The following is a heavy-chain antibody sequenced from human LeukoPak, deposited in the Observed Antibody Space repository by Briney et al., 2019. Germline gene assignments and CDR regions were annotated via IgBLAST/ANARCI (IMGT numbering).Heavy chain of an antibody. J-gene: IGHJ4*02. V-gene: IGHV3-33*07. CDR2: IWHDGSVL. CDR1: GFTFRRHW. Sequence: PGGSLRLSCAASGFTFRRHWMCWVRQAPGKGLEWVAVIWHDGSVLDYSESVKGRFTVSRDNRKNTLYLQMDSLRVEDTAVYYCARDRGQDDPIDIWGQGTLVTVSS. D-gene: IGHD3-10*01. CDR3: ARDRGQDDPIDI.